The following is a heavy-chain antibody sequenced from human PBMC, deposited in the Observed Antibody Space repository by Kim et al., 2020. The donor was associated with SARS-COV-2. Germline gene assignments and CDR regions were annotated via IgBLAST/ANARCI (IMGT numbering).Heavy chain of an antibody. J-gene: IGHJ3*02. D-gene: IGHD3-22*01. CDR2: ISSSGSTI. Sequence: GGSLRLSCAASGFTFSSYEMNWVRQAPGKGLEWVSYISSSGSTIYYADSVKGRFTISRDNAKNSLYLQMNSLRAEDTAVYYCAREERITMIVVVITRAFETWGQGTMVTVSS. CDR1: GFTFSSYE. V-gene: IGHV3-48*03. CDR3: AREERITMIVVVITRAFET.